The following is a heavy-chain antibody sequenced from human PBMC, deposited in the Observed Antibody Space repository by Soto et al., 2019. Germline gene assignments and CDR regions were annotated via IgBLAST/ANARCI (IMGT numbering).Heavy chain of an antibody. J-gene: IGHJ4*02. V-gene: IGHV3-48*02. D-gene: IGHD3-3*01. CDR2: ITDSSDTV. Sequence: GGSLRLACVASGFSFSNYNMNWVRQALGKGLEWVSYITDSSDTVHYADSVRGRFTISRDNAESSLYLQMNSLRDDDTAVYFCARDFGHGYYLDYWGRGTLVTVSS. CDR3: ARDFGHGYYLDY. CDR1: GFSFSNYN.